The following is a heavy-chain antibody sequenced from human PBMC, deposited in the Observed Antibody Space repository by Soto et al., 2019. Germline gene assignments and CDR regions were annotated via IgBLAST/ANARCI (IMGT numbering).Heavy chain of an antibody. Sequence: GGSLRLSCAASGFTVSSNYMSWVRQAPGKGLEWVSVIYSGGSTYYADSVKGRFTISRDNSKNTLYLQMNSLRAEDTAVYYCARDLVSRMTAQDVCYYYYGMDVWGQGTTVTVSS. CDR3: ARDLVSRMTAQDVCYYYYGMDV. V-gene: IGHV3-53*01. CDR1: GFTVSSNY. D-gene: IGHD2-21*01. CDR2: IYSGGST. J-gene: IGHJ6*02.